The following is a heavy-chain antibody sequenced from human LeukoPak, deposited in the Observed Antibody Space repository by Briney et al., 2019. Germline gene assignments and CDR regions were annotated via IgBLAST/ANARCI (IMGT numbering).Heavy chain of an antibody. V-gene: IGHV3-30-3*01. CDR3: TRVGYIDEGIDY. Sequence: GRSLRLSCAASGFTFSSYAMHWVRQAPGKGLEWVAVISYDGSNKYYADSVKGRFTISRDNAKNSLYLQMNSLRAEDTAIYYCTRVGYIDEGIDYWGQGTLVTVSS. J-gene: IGHJ4*02. CDR1: GFTFSSYA. D-gene: IGHD5-18*01. CDR2: ISYDGSNK.